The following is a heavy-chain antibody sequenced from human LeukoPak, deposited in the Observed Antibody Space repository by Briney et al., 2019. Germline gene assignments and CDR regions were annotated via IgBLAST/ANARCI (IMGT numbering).Heavy chain of an antibody. CDR1: GFTFSSYA. V-gene: IGHV3-30-3*01. D-gene: IGHD2-2*01. CDR3: ARDQSTYYYYYGMDV. Sequence: PGRSLTLSCAASGFTFSSYAMHWVRQAPGKGLEWVAVISYDGSNKYYADSVKGRFTISRDNSKNTLYLQMNSLRAEDTAVYYCARDQSTYYYYYGMDVWGQGTTVTVSS. J-gene: IGHJ6*02. CDR2: ISYDGSNK.